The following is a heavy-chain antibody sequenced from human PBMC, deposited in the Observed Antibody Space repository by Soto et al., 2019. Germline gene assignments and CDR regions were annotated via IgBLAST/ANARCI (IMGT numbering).Heavy chain of an antibody. J-gene: IGHJ4*02. CDR2: IKTDGSYT. CDR3: VRWPYSGWVDC. Sequence: PGGSLRLSCAASGFTFDDYTMHWVRQAPGKGLEWVSRIKTDGSYTNYADSVKGRFTISRDNAKNTLYLQMNSLRADDTAVYYCVRWPYSGWVDCWGEGTLVTVSS. V-gene: IGHV3-74*01. D-gene: IGHD5-12*01. CDR1: GFTFDDYT.